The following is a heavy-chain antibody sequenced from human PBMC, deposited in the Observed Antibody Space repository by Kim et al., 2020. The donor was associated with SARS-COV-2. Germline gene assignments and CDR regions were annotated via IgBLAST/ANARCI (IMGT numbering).Heavy chain of an antibody. V-gene: IGHV3-21*01. CDR2: ISSAGNFI. D-gene: IGHD6-13*01. CDR3: ARYRAAANDY. CDR1: GFSFSGFS. J-gene: IGHJ4*02. Sequence: GGSLRLSCAVSGFSFSGFSMNWVRQAPGKGLEWVASISSAGNFIYYADSLKGRFAISRDNAKNSLYRQMSSLRAEDSAVYYCARYRAAANDYWGQGTLVTVSS.